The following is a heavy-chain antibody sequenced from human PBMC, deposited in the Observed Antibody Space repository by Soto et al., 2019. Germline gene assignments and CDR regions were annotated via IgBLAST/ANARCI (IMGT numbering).Heavy chain of an antibody. CDR2: INSDGSSI. Sequence: EVQLVESGGGLVQPGGSLRLSCAASGFTFSSYWMHWFRQAPGKGLVGVSRINSDGSSITYADSVKGRFTISRDNAKNTLYLQMNSLRVEDTGVYYCVRDFGATVTGNFQHWGQGTLVTVSS. CDR1: GFTFSSYW. V-gene: IGHV3-74*01. J-gene: IGHJ1*01. CDR3: VRDFGATVTGNFQH. D-gene: IGHD4-17*01.